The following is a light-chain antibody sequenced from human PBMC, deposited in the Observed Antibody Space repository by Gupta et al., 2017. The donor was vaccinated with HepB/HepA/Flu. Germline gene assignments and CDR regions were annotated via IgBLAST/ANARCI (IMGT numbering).Light chain of an antibody. J-gene: IGLJ2*01. V-gene: IGLV3-19*01. CDR1: SLRSYY. Sequence: SSELTQDPAVSVALGQTVRITCQGDSLRSYYASWYQQKPGQAPVLVIYGKNNRPSGIPDRFSGSSSGNTASLTITGAQAEEEADYYCNSRDSSGNQVVFGGGTKLTVL. CDR2: GKN. CDR3: NSRDSSGNQVV.